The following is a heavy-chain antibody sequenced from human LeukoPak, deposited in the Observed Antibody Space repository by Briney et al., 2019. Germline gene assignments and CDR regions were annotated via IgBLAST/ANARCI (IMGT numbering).Heavy chain of an antibody. D-gene: IGHD3-22*01. CDR1: GDSISTNY. V-gene: IGHV4-39*07. Sequence: KSSDTLSLTCTVSGDSISTNYWSWIRQPPGKGLEWIGSIYYSGSTYYNPSLKSRVTISVDTSKNQFSLKLSSVTAADTAVYYCARGGYDSSGYYNYYYYYYMDVWGKGTTVTVSS. CDR3: ARGGYDSSGYYNYYYYYYMDV. CDR2: IYYSGST. J-gene: IGHJ6*03.